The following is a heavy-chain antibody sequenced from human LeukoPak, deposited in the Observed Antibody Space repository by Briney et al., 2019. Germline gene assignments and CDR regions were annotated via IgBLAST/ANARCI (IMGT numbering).Heavy chain of an antibody. J-gene: IGHJ4*02. Sequence: GGSLRLSCATSGFTFSSYAMDWVRQAPGKGLEWVSSISSGGNYKYYGDSVWGRFTISRDDAKDSLYLEMNSLRAEDTAVYYCARDSSSRAFDYWGQGTLVTVSS. D-gene: IGHD6-13*01. CDR1: GFTFSSYA. CDR3: ARDSSSRAFDY. CDR2: ISSGGNYK. V-gene: IGHV3-21*06.